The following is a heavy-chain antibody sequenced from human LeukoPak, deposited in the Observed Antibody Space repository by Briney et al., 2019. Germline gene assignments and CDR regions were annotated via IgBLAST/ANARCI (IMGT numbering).Heavy chain of an antibody. J-gene: IGHJ4*02. D-gene: IGHD2/OR15-2a*01. V-gene: IGHV4-39*01. CDR2: IYYSGST. CDR3: ARHSTGRIHTFDY. CDR1: GGSISSSSYY. Sequence: SETLSLTCTVSGGSISSSSYYWGWIRQPPGKGLEWIGSIYYSGSTYYNPSLKSRVTISVDTSKNQFSLKLSSVTAADTAVYYCARHSTGRIHTFDYWGQGTLVTVSS.